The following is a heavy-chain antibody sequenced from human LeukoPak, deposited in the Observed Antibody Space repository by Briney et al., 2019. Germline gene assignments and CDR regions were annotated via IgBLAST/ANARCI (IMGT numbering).Heavy chain of an antibody. CDR2: ISWNSGSI. D-gene: IGHD6-25*01. Sequence: GGSLRLSCAASGFTFDDYAMHWVRQAPGKGLEWVSGISWNSGSIGYADSVKGRFTISRDNAKNSLYLQMNSLRAEDTALYYCAKDMRSSGYYFDYWGQGILVTVSS. CDR1: GFTFDDYA. J-gene: IGHJ4*02. CDR3: AKDMRSSGYYFDY. V-gene: IGHV3-9*01.